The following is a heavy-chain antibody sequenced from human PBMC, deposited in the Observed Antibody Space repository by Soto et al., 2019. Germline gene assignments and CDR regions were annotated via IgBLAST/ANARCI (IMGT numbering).Heavy chain of an antibody. CDR2: IIPIFGTA. D-gene: IGHD3-22*01. CDR1: GGTFSSYA. J-gene: IGHJ6*02. V-gene: IGHV1-69*01. CDR3: GCTYDSSGYRYYGMDV. Sequence: QVQLVQSGAEVKKPGSSVKVSCKASGGTFSSYAISWVRQAPGQGLEWMGGIIPIFGTANYAQKFQGRVTITADESTSTAYMELSSLRSEDTAVYYCGCTYDSSGYRYYGMDVWGQGTTVTVSS.